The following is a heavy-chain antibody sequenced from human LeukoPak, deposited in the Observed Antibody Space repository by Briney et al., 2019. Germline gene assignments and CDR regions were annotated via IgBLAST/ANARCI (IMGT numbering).Heavy chain of an antibody. CDR1: GGSFSGYY. V-gene: IGHV4-34*01. D-gene: IGHD3-3*01. J-gene: IGHJ5*02. Sequence: SETLSLTCAVYGGSFSGYYWSWIRQPPGKGLGWIGEINHSGSTNYNPSLKSRVTISVDTSKNQFSLKLSSVTAADTAVYYCARGYDFWSGSSLDNWFDPWGQGTLVTVSS. CDR2: INHSGST. CDR3: ARGYDFWSGSSLDNWFDP.